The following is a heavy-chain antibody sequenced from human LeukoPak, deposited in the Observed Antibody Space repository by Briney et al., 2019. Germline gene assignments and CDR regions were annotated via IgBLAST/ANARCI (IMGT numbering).Heavy chain of an antibody. CDR2: INHSGST. J-gene: IGHJ5*02. CDR1: GGSFSGYY. V-gene: IGHV4-34*01. Sequence: PSETLSLTCAVYGGSFSGYYWSWIRQPPGKGLEWIGEINHSGSTNYNPSLKSRVTISVDTSKNQFSLTLRSVTAADTAVYYCARGVGRGSSADWFDPWGQGTLVTVSS. CDR3: ARGVGRGSSADWFDP. D-gene: IGHD3-10*01.